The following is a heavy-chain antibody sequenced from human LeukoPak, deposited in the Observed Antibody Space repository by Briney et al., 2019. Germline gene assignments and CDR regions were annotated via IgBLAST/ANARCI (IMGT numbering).Heavy chain of an antibody. D-gene: IGHD2-15*01. Sequence: PGGSLRLSCAASGFTFSSYAMSWVRQAPEKGLEWVSAISGSGGGTYYADSVKGRFTISRDNSKSTLYLQMNSLRAEDTAVYYCAKVFSCSNCSGGFDYWGQGTLVTVSS. CDR2: ISGSGGGT. V-gene: IGHV3-23*01. J-gene: IGHJ4*02. CDR3: AKVFSCSNCSGGFDY. CDR1: GFTFSSYA.